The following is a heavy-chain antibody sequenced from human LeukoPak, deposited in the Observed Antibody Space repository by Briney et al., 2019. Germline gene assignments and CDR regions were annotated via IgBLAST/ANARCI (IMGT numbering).Heavy chain of an antibody. V-gene: IGHV1-8*01. CDR1: GFTFTSHD. CDR2: MNPNSGNT. D-gene: IGHD3-10*01. J-gene: IGHJ4*02. CDR3: ARLGLHGSGTYCFFDY. Sequence: ASVKVSCKASGFTFTSHDFNWVRQATGQGLEWMGWMNPNSGNTGYAQKFQGRVTMTRDTSISTAYMELSRLTSDDTAVYFCARLGLHGSGTYCFFDYWGQGTLVTVSS.